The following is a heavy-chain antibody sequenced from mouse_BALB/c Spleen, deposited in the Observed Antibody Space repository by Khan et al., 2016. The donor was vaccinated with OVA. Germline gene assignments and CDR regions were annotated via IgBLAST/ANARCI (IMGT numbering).Heavy chain of an antibody. D-gene: IGHD1-1*01. V-gene: IGHV5-6*01. CDR2: ISTGGSYT. CDR3: TRLAYYYESEGFAY. Sequence: EVELVESGGDLVKPGGSLKLSCAASGFTFSTFGMSWVRQTPDKRLEWVATISTGGSYTYYPDIVKGRFIISRDNAKNTLDLQMSSLKSEDTAMYDCTRLAYYYESEGFAYWGQGTLVTVSA. CDR1: GFTFSTFG. J-gene: IGHJ3*01.